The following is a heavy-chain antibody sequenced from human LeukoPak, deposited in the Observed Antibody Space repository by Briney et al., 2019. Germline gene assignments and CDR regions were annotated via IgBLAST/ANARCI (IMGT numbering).Heavy chain of an antibody. D-gene: IGHD3-10*01. J-gene: IGHJ4*02. Sequence: SETLSLTCTVSGGSISSGDYYWSWIRQPPGKGLEWIGYIYYSGSTYYNPSLKSRVTISVDTSKNQFSLKLSSVTAADTAVYYCARAVWFGSSYFDYWGQGTLATVSS. CDR3: ARAVWFGSSYFDY. CDR1: GGSISSGDYY. CDR2: IYYSGST. V-gene: IGHV4-30-4*01.